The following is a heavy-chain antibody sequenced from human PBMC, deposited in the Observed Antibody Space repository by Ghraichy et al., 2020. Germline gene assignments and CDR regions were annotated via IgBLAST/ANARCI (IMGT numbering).Heavy chain of an antibody. Sequence: SETLSLTCTVSGGSISSGGYYWSWIRQHPGKGLEWIGRIYTTGSTNYNPSLKSRVTISVDTSKNQFSLKLTSVTAADTPVYYCARFEPLYGMDVWGQGTTVIVSS. D-gene: IGHD3-9*01. V-gene: IGHV4-61*02. CDR3: ARFEPLYGMDV. CDR1: GGSISSGGYY. J-gene: IGHJ6*02. CDR2: IYTTGST.